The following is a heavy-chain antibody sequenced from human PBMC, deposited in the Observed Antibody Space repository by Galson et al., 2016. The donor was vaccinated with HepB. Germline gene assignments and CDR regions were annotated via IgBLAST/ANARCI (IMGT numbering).Heavy chain of an antibody. CDR1: GGSISSSNW. CDR3: AREFAADAFDI. D-gene: IGHD3-10*01. V-gene: IGHV4-4*02. J-gene: IGHJ3*02. CDR2: IYHTGLT. Sequence: LSLTCAVSGGSISSSNWWSWVRQPPGKGLEWIAEIYHTGLTTYNPSLKSRVTISMDKSKNHLSLHLNSVTAADTAVYYCAREFAADAFDIWGQGTMVTVSS.